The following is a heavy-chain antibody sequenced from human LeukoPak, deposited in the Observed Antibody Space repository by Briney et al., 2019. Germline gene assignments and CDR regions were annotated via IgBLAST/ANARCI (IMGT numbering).Heavy chain of an antibody. D-gene: IGHD6-13*01. CDR3: AKDSGWFRFDY. CDR1: GFTFSTSW. Sequence: PGGSLGLSCAASGFTFSTSWMTWVRQAPGKGLEWVANIKQDGSDKYYMDSVKGRFTISRDNAKNSLYLQMNSLRAEDTAVYYCAKDSGWFRFDYWGQGTLVTVSS. J-gene: IGHJ4*02. V-gene: IGHV3-7*03. CDR2: IKQDGSDK.